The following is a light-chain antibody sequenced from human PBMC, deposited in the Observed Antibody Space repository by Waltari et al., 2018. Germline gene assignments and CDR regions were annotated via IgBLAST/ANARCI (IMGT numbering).Light chain of an antibody. J-gene: IGLJ1*01. V-gene: IGLV2-14*03. CDR2: DVN. Sequence: QSALTQPASVSGSPGQSITISCTGTSSDIGAYNFVSWYQKHPGKAPKVMIYDVNNRPSGVSSRFSGAKSGNTASLTIAGLQAADEADYYCSSYTTGSTRYVFGSGTKVTVL. CDR1: SSDIGAYNF. CDR3: SSYTTGSTRYV.